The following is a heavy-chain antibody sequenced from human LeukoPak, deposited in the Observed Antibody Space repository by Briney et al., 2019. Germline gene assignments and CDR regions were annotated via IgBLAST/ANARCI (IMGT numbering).Heavy chain of an antibody. CDR1: GFTFSSYG. CDR3: AKLDGLGYCSGGSCYGGYYSMDV. V-gene: IGHV3-30*18. Sequence: PGGSLRLSCAASGFTFSSYGMHWVRQAPGKGLEWVAVISYDGSNKYYADSVKGRFTISRDNSKNTLYLQMNSLRAEDTAVYYCAKLDGLGYCSGGSCYGGYYSMDVWGQGTTVTVSS. J-gene: IGHJ6*02. D-gene: IGHD2-15*01. CDR2: ISYDGSNK.